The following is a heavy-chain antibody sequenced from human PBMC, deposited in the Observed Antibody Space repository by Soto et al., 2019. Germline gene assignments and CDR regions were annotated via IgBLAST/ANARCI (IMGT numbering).Heavy chain of an antibody. J-gene: IGHJ4*01. V-gene: IGHV3-23*01. CDR1: GFTFSGFT. CDR3: ANVFGLGY. CDR2: VSASGDKT. D-gene: IGHD3-16*01. Sequence: GGSLRLSCEASGFTFSGFTLHWVCQAPGKGLEFVSTVSASGDKTYYADSVRGRFTISRDNSKNTLYLQMNSLGADDTAVYYCANVFGLGYSGRGTLVTVSS.